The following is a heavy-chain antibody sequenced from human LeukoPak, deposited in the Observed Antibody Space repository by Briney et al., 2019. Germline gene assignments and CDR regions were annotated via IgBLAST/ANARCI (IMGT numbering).Heavy chain of an antibody. CDR2: IKSKTDGGTT. Sequence: GGSLRLSCAASGFTFSNAWMSWVRQAPGKGLEWVGRIKSKTDGGTTDYAAPVKGRFTISRDDSKNTLYLQMNSLKTEDTAVYYCTTATSTRIAPYFDYWGQGTLVTVSS. CDR3: TTATSTRIAPYFDY. D-gene: IGHD3-22*01. V-gene: IGHV3-15*01. J-gene: IGHJ4*02. CDR1: GFTFSNAW.